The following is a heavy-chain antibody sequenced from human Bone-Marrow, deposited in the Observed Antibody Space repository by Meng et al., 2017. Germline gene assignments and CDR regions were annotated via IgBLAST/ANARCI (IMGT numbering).Heavy chain of an antibody. D-gene: IGHD1-26*01. J-gene: IGHJ3*02. Sequence: GESLKISCAASGFTFSSYEMNWVRQAPGKGLEWVSYISSSGSTIYYADSVKGRFTISRDNAKNSLYLQMNSLRAEDTAVYYCARAKSISGSYRHKDAFDIWGQGTMVTVSS. CDR1: GFTFSSYE. V-gene: IGHV3-48*03. CDR3: ARAKSISGSYRHKDAFDI. CDR2: ISSSGSTI.